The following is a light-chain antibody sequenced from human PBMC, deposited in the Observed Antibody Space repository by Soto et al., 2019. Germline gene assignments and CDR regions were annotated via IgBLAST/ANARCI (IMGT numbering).Light chain of an antibody. Sequence: ALTQPPSVSVAPGQTARITCGGNNIGSKSVHWYQQKPGQAPVLVVYDDSDRPSGIPERFSGSNSGNTATLTISGVEAGDEADFYCQVWDSSSDPYVFGTGTKLTVL. CDR1: NIGSKS. CDR3: QVWDSSSDPYV. J-gene: IGLJ1*01. V-gene: IGLV3-21*02. CDR2: DDS.